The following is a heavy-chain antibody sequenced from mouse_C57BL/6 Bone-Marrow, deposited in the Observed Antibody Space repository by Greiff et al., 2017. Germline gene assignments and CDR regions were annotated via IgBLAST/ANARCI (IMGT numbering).Heavy chain of an antibody. V-gene: IGHV5-4*01. Sequence: EVKVVESGGGLVKPGGSLKLSCAASGFTFSSYAMSWVRQTPEKRLEWVATISDGGSYTYYPDNVKGRFTISRDNAKNNLYLQMSHLKSEDTAMYYCARDDGYSAFAYWGQGTLVTVSA. J-gene: IGHJ3*01. CDR1: GFTFSSYA. CDR2: ISDGGSYT. CDR3: ARDDGYSAFAY. D-gene: IGHD2-3*01.